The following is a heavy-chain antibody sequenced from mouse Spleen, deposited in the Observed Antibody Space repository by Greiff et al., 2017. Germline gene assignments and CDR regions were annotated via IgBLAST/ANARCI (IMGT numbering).Heavy chain of an antibody. V-gene: IGHV5-9*04. CDR1: GFTFSSYY. J-gene: IGHJ2*01. CDR2: ISSGGGST. CDR3: ARESSYYYGSSSFFDY. D-gene: IGHD1-1*01. Sequence: EVKLVESGGGLVKLGGSLKLSCAASGFTFSSYYMSWVRQTPEKRLEWVATISSGGGSTYYPDSVKGRFTISRDNAKNTLYLQMSSLNSEDTAVYYCARESSYYYGSSSFFDYWGQGTTLTVSS.